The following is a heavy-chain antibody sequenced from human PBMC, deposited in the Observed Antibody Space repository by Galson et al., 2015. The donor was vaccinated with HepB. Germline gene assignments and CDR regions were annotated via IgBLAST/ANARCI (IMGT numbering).Heavy chain of an antibody. J-gene: IGHJ2*01. Sequence: TLSLTCAVSGGSISSSTYFCNWFHQHPGKGLEWIGYISNRGNTNHNPSLKSRITISADTSKNQFSLKLSSMTAADTAVYYCARAPYTGSFGYFELWGRGTLVTVSS. V-gene: IGHV4-31*11. D-gene: IGHD1-26*01. CDR3: ARAPYTGSFGYFEL. CDR1: GGSISSSTYF. CDR2: ISNRGNT.